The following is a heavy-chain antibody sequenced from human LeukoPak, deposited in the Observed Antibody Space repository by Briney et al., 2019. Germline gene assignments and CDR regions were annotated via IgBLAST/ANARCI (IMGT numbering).Heavy chain of an antibody. CDR1: GSTFTSYG. Sequence: ASVKVSFKASGSTFTSYGISWMRQAPGQGLEWMGWISAYNGNTNYAQKLQGRVTMTTDTSTSTAYMELRSLRSDDTAVYYRAGANYYDSSGYPLLNWGQGTLVTVSS. D-gene: IGHD3-22*01. CDR2: ISAYNGNT. CDR3: AGANYYDSSGYPLLN. V-gene: IGHV1-18*01. J-gene: IGHJ4*02.